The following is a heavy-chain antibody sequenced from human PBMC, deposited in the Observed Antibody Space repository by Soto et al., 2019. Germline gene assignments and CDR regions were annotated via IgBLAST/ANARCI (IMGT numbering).Heavy chain of an antibody. J-gene: IGHJ4*02. CDR2: INAGNGNT. V-gene: IGHV1-3*01. CDR3: ARGESMITFGGVIVLRRAFYDY. CDR1: GYTFTSYA. Sequence: QVQLVQSGAEVKKPGASVKVSCKASGYTFTSYAMHWVRQAPGQRLEWMGWINAGNGNTKYSQKFQGRVTITRDTSASTAYMELSSLRSEDTAVYYCARGESMITFGGVIVLRRAFYDYWGQGTLVTVSS. D-gene: IGHD3-16*02.